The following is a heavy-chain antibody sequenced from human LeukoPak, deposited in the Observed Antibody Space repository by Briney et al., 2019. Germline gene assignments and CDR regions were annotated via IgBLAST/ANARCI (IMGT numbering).Heavy chain of an antibody. CDR2: ISSSSSYI. CDR3: AREEQWSPDFFDY. D-gene: IGHD6-19*01. Sequence: PGRSLRLSCAASGFTFSSYSMNWVRQAPGKGLEWVSSISSSSSYIYYADSVKGRFTISRDNAKNSLYLQMNSLRAEDTAVYYCAREEQWSPDFFDYWGQGTLVTVSS. CDR1: GFTFSSYS. J-gene: IGHJ4*02. V-gene: IGHV3-21*01.